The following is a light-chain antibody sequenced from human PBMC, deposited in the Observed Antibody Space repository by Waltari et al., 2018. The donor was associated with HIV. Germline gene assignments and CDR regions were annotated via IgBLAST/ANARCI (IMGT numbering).Light chain of an antibody. J-gene: IGLJ1*01. CDR3: CSYAGSYIV. V-gene: IGLV2-11*01. CDR1: SSDVGGYNY. CDR2: DVS. Sequence: QSALTQPRSVSGSPGQSVTISCTGTSSDVGGYNYVSWYQQHPGKAPKLMIYDVSKRPSGVPDRLSGSKSGNTASLTISGLQAEDEADYYCCSYAGSYIVFGTGTKVTVL.